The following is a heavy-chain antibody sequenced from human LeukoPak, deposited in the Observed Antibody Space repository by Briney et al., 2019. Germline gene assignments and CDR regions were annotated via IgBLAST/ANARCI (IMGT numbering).Heavy chain of an antibody. D-gene: IGHD6-19*01. CDR1: GGTFSSYA. CDR2: IIPIFGTA. V-gene: IGHV1-69*05. J-gene: IGHJ4*02. CDR3: GGGEGVWSSGWYEEVYYFDY. Sequence: SVKVSCKASGGTFSSYAISWVRQAPGQGLEWMGRIIPIFGTANYAQKFQGRVTITTDESTSTAYMELSSLRSEDTAVYYCGGGEGVWSSGWYEEVYYFDYWGQGPLVTVSS.